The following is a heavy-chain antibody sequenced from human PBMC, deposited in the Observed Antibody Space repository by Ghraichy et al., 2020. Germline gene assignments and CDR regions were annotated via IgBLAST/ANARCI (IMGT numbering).Heavy chain of an antibody. J-gene: IGHJ6*03. CDR1: GFTFSSFA. D-gene: IGHD3-22*01. CDR2: ISSNGGST. CDR3: VKDLYYDRSGYSISDYYYMDV. V-gene: IGHV3-64D*09. Sequence: GGSLRLSCSASGFTFSSFAMHWVRQAPGKGLEYVSAISSNGGSTYYADSVKGRFTISRDNSKNKVYLQMSSLSAEDTAVYYCVKDLYYDRSGYSISDYYYMDVWGKGTTVTVSS.